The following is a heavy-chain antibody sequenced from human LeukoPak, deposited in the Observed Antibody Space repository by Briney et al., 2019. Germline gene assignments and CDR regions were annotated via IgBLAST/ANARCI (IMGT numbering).Heavy chain of an antibody. V-gene: IGHV4-59*08. CDR3: ARYDSSGLYY. D-gene: IGHD3-22*01. CDR2: IHYSGRT. CDR1: GGSISSYY. Sequence: PSETLSLTCTVSGGSISSYYWSWIRQPPGKGLEWIGYIHYSGRTSYNPSLQSRVTISVDTSENQFSLKLSSVTAADTAVYYCARYDSSGLYYWGQGTLVTVSS. J-gene: IGHJ4*02.